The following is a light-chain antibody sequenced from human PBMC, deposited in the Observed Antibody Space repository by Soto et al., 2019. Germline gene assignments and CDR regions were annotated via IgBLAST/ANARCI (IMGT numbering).Light chain of an antibody. Sequence: QSVLTQAPSASGTPGQSVTISCSGSDSNIGSNTVNWYQQLPGMAPKLLIYANFQRSSGVPDRFSASQSGTSASLAISGLHSEDEAHYYCAVWDDGLSGWVFGGGTKLTVL. CDR1: DSNIGSNT. J-gene: IGLJ2*01. CDR2: ANF. CDR3: AVWDDGLSGWV. V-gene: IGLV1-44*01.